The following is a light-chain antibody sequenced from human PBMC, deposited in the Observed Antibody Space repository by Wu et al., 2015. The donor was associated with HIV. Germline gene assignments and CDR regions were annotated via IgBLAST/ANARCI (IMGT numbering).Light chain of an antibody. CDR3: QQYGSSPIT. CDR2: GAS. Sequence: EIVLTQSPGTLSLSPGERATLSCRASQSVTRYLAWYQQKPGQCPRLLIYGASSRATGIPDRLSGSGSGTDFTLTISRLEPEDFAVYSCQQYGSSPITFGQGTRLEIK. V-gene: IGKV3-20*01. CDR1: QSVTRY. J-gene: IGKJ5*01.